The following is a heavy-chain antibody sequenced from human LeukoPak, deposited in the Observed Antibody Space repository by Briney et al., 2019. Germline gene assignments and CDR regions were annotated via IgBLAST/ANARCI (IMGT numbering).Heavy chain of an antibody. CDR3: AREVGATRGFDP. J-gene: IGHJ5*02. Sequence: SETLSLTCTVSGGSISSYYWSWIRQAPGKGLEWIGYIYYSGSTNYNPSLKSRVTISVDTSKNQFSLKLSSVTAADTAVYYCAREVGATRGFDPWGQGTLVTVSS. V-gene: IGHV4-59*01. D-gene: IGHD1-26*01. CDR1: GGSISSYY. CDR2: IYYSGST.